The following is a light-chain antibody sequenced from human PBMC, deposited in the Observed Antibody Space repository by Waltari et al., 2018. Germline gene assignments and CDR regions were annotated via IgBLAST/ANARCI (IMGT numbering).Light chain of an antibody. V-gene: IGLV7-46*01. CDR2: DTS. CDR3: LLFYNHLRV. J-gene: IGLJ2*01. CDR1: TGAVTSGHY. Sequence: QAVVTQEPSLTVSPGGTVILTCGPSTGAVTSGHYPYWFQQKPGQAPRTLIYDTSDKHSWTPARFSGFLLGGKAALTLSGAQPEDEADYYCLLFYNHLRVFGGGTKLTVL.